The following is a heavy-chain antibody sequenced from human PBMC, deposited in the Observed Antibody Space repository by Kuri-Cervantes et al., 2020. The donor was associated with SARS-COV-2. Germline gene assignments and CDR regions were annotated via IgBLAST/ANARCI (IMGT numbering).Heavy chain of an antibody. J-gene: IGHJ4*02. Sequence: GESLKISCAASGFTFSSYGMHWVRQAPGKGLEWVAVISYDGSNKYYADSVKGRFTISRDNSKNTLYLQMNSLRAEDTAVYYCAKDMSVGSYFYFDYWGQGTLVTVSS. D-gene: IGHD1-26*01. CDR3: AKDMSVGSYFYFDY. V-gene: IGHV3-30*18. CDR1: GFTFSSYG. CDR2: ISYDGSNK.